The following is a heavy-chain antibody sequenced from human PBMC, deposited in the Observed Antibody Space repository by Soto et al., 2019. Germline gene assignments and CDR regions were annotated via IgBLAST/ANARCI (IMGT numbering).Heavy chain of an antibody. V-gene: IGHV1-3*01. D-gene: IGHD4-4*01. CDR3: ARELQGLYYFDY. CDR1: EYTFTSYT. CDR2: INGGNGKT. J-gene: IGHJ4*02. Sequence: QVQVLQSGAEVKKPGASVKVSCKASEYTFTSYTMHWVRQAPGQRLEWMGWINGGNGKTKYSQKFQGRNTITTYTSASTAYMELSSLRSDDTAVYYCARELQGLYYFDYWGQGTLVTVSS.